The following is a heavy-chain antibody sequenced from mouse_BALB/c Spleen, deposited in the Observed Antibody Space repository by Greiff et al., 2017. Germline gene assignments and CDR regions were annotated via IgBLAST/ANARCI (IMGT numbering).Heavy chain of an antibody. CDR3: ARQGRYDAMDY. CDR1: GFAFSSYD. CDR2: ISSGGGST. J-gene: IGHJ4*01. Sequence: EVKLVESGGGLVKPGGSLKLSCAASGFAFSSYDMSWVRQTPEKRLEWVAYISSGGGSTYYPDTVKGRFTISRDNAKNTLYLQMSSLKSEDTAMYYCARQGRYDAMDYWGQGTSVTVSS. V-gene: IGHV5-12-1*01.